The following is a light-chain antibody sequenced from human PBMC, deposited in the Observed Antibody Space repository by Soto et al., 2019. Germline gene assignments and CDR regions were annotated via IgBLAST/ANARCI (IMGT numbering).Light chain of an antibody. CDR2: DAS. J-gene: IGKJ2*01. CDR1: QSVGSF. Sequence: TQSPSFLSASVGDRVSLTCRAGQSVGSFLNWYQQKTGQAPRLLIYDASKRATGIPARFSGSGSGTDFTLSISSLEPEDFAVYYCQQRSNWPPKYTFGQGTKLEIK. CDR3: QQRSNWPPKYT. V-gene: IGKV3-11*01.